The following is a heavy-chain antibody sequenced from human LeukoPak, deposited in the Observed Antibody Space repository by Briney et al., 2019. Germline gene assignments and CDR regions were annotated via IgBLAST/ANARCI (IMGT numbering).Heavy chain of an antibody. CDR2: ISSSGSTI. Sequence: PGGSLRLSCAASGFTSSDFYMSWIRQAPGKGLEWVSYISSSGSTIYYADSVKGRFTISRDNAKNSLYLQMNSLRAEDTAVYYCARDRNVPAASYYYMDVWGKGTTVTVSS. D-gene: IGHD2-2*01. J-gene: IGHJ6*03. CDR1: GFTSSDFY. CDR3: ARDRNVPAASYYYMDV. V-gene: IGHV3-11*01.